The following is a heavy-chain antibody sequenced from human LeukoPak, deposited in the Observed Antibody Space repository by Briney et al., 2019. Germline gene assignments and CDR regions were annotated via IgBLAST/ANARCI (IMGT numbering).Heavy chain of an antibody. CDR2: ISSSGSTI. V-gene: IGHV3-11*04. CDR1: GFTFSDYA. J-gene: IGHJ4*02. CDR3: ARDPLLWFGESTDY. Sequence: PGGSLRLSCAASGFTFSDYAMSWVRQAPGKGLEWVSYISSSGSTIYYADSVKGRFTISRDNAKNSLYLQMNSLRAEDTAVYYCARDPLLWFGESTDYWGQGTLVTVSS. D-gene: IGHD3-10*01.